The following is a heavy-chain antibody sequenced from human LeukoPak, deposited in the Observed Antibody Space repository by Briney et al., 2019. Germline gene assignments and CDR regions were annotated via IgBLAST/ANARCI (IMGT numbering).Heavy chain of an antibody. CDR1: GFPFSDYG. D-gene: IGHD3-10*01. CDR3: ARGPSYYYGSGSYCVDY. CDR2: ISHDGNNK. Sequence: GGSLRLSCAASGFPFSDYGMYWVRQAPGKGLEWLAVISHDGNNKYYAESVKGRIAISRDNSMNTLYLQMNSLRAEDTAVYYCARGPSYYYGSGSYCVDYWGQGTLVTVSS. J-gene: IGHJ4*02. V-gene: IGHV3-30*03.